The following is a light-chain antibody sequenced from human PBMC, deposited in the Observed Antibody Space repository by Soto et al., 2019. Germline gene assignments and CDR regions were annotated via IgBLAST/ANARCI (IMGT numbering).Light chain of an antibody. V-gene: IGKV3-20*01. CDR3: QQYGSSPQT. J-gene: IGKJ1*01. CDR1: QSVSSSY. Sequence: EIVLTQSPGTLSLSPGERATLSCRASQSVSSSYLAWYQQKPGQAPRLLIYGASSRATGIPDRFSGSGSGTDFNLTISRLEPEDFAVYYWQQYGSSPQTFGQGTKVEIK. CDR2: GAS.